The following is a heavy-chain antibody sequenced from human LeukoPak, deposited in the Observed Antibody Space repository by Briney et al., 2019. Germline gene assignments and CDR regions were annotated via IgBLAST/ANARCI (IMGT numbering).Heavy chain of an antibody. CDR3: ARDLLDTSMVHYWYFDL. CDR2: IYYNRST. J-gene: IGHJ2*01. Sequence: SQTLSLTCTVSGSSISSGEYYWSWIRQHPGMGLEWIRYIYYNRSTYYNPSLKSRVSISVDTSKNQFSLKLSSVTAADTAVYYCARDLLDTSMVHYWYFDLWGRGTLVTVSS. D-gene: IGHD5-18*01. V-gene: IGHV4-31*03. CDR1: GSSISSGEYY.